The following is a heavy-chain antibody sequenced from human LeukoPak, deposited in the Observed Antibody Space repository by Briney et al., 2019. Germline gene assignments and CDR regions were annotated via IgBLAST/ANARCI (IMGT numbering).Heavy chain of an antibody. V-gene: IGHV4-34*01. CDR2: INHSGST. CDR3: ARILPRMYYDFWSGPTGLDY. CDR1: GGSFSGYY. J-gene: IGHJ4*02. D-gene: IGHD3-3*01. Sequence: TSETLSLTCAVYGGSFSGYYWSWIRQPPGKGLEWIGEINHSGSTNYNPSLKSRVTISVDTSKNQFSLKLSSVTAADTAVYYCARILPRMYYDFWSGPTGLDYWGQGTLVTVSS.